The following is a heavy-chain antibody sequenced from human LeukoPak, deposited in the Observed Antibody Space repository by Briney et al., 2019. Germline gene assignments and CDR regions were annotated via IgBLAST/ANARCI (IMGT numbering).Heavy chain of an antibody. J-gene: IGHJ2*01. V-gene: IGHV4-59*01. CDR1: GGSISSYY. D-gene: IGHD3-22*01. Sequence: SETLSLTCTVSGGSISSYYWSWIQQPPGKGLEWIGYIYYSGSTNYNPSLKSRVTISVDTSKKQFSLKVRSVTAADTAVYYCARRDSPFDLWGRGTLVTVS. CDR3: ARRDSPFDL. CDR2: IYYSGST.